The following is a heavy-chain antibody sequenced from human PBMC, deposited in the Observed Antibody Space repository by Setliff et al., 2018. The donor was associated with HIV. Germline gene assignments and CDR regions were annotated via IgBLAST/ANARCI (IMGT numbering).Heavy chain of an antibody. V-gene: IGHV5-10-1*01. Sequence: PGESLKISCKGSGFSFTSYWISWVRQMPGKGLEWMGRIDPADSYTHYSPSFQGHITISIDEPISSASLHWSSLRTSDTAIYYCARHFGYNPGWFDSWGQGTLVTVSS. CDR3: ARHFGYNPGWFDS. J-gene: IGHJ5*01. D-gene: IGHD3-10*01. CDR1: GFSFTSYW. CDR2: IDPADSYT.